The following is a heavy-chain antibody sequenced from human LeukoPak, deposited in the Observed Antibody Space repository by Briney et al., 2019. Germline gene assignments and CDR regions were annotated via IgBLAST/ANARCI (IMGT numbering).Heavy chain of an antibody. CDR1: GFTSSPNA. CDR3: AKDLHFWSAIDY. J-gene: IGHJ4*02. Sequence: GGSLRLSCAAPGFTSSPNAMIWVRQAPGKGLEWVSGIGGDGRTFYSPSVKGRFTISRDNSMNTLYLQMNTLEAEGTAIYYCAKDLHFWSAIDYWGLGTLVTVSS. D-gene: IGHD3-3*02. V-gene: IGHV3-23*01. CDR2: IGGDGRT.